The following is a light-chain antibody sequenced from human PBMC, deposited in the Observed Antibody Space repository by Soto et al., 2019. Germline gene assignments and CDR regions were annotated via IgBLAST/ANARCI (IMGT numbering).Light chain of an antibody. CDR3: QQYKSTGYT. J-gene: IGKJ2*01. V-gene: IGKV1-5*01. Sequence: GDRVTITCRASQSISSWLAWYQQKPGKAPKLLIYDASSLESGVPSRFSGSGSGTEFTLTISSLQPDDFATYYCQQYKSTGYTFGQGTKLEIK. CDR2: DAS. CDR1: QSISSW.